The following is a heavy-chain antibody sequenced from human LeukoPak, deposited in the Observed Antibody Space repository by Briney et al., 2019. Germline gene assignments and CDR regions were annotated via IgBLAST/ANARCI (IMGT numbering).Heavy chain of an antibody. D-gene: IGHD4-23*01. CDR3: ARDDGRIELAPYNWFAT. Sequence: GASLKVSCKASGYTFTSYYMHWVRQAPGQGLEWMGIINPSGGSTNYAQKFQGRVTITRDTTTSTRYMELSSLRSEATAVYYCARDDGRIELAPYNWFATWGQETLVPVSS. CDR1: GYTFTSYY. J-gene: IGHJ5*02. CDR2: INPSGGST. V-gene: IGHV1-46*01.